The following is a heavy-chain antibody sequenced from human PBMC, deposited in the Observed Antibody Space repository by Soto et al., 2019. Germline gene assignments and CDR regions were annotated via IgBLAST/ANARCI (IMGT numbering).Heavy chain of an antibody. CDR3: ATSYPGYDYHYYYGMDV. J-gene: IGHJ6*02. D-gene: IGHD5-12*01. CDR2: INAGNGNT. V-gene: IGHV1-3*05. Sequence: QVQLVQSGAEEKKPGASVKVSCKASGYTFTSYAMHWVRQAPGQRLEWMGWINAGNGNTKYSQKFQGRVTITRDTSXSXPYMELSSLRSEDTAVYYCATSYPGYDYHYYYGMDVWGQGTTVTVSS. CDR1: GYTFTSYA.